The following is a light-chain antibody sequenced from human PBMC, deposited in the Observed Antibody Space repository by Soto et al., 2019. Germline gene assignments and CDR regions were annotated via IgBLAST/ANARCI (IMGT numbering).Light chain of an antibody. Sequence: EGVLTQSPVSPSFSPREKATLSWRASQSVSTNQLAWYQQKPGQAPRLLIYGASSRATGIADRFSGSGSGTDFTLTISRLEPEDFAVYYCQYYYESSPFGRGTKVDI. CDR3: QYYYESSP. J-gene: IGKJ4*01. CDR2: GAS. V-gene: IGKV3-20*01. CDR1: QSVSTNQ.